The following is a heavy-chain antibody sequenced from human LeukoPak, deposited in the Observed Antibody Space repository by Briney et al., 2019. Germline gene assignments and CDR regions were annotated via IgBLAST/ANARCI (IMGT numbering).Heavy chain of an antibody. D-gene: IGHD3-22*01. V-gene: IGHV1-18*01. Sequence: ASVTVSYTASVYTFTSYGISWVRQAPGQGREWMGWISAYNGNTNYAQKLQGRVTMTTDTSTSTAYMELRSLRSDDTAVYYCARITYYYDSSGPWGWFDPWGQGTLVTVSS. J-gene: IGHJ5*02. CDR3: ARITYYYDSSGPWGWFDP. CDR1: VYTFTSYG. CDR2: ISAYNGNT.